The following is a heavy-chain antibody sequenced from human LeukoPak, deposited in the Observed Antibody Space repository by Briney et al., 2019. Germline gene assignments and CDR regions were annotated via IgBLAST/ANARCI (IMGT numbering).Heavy chain of an antibody. V-gene: IGHV3-23*01. Sequence: GGSLRLSCAASGFTFSSYAMSWVRQAPGKGLEWVAAISGGGGSTYYADSVKGQFTISRDNSKNTLYLQMNSLRAEDTAVYYCAKEEWLLAVYFDYWGQGTLVTVSS. CDR3: AKEEWLLAVYFDY. D-gene: IGHD3-3*01. CDR1: GFTFSSYA. J-gene: IGHJ4*02. CDR2: ISGGGGST.